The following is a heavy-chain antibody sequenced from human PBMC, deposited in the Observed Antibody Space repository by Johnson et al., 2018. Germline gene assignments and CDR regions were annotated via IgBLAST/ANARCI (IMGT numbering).Heavy chain of an antibody. CDR3: ARFWGSGSYFVDY. CDR2: VYYSGNT. V-gene: IGHV4-39*07. Sequence: QVQLQESGPGLVKPSETLSLFCTVSGGSITTSSYLWGWVRQPPGKGLEWIGSVYYSGNTYYNPSLKSRVTLSEDTPRNPFSLKLSSVTAADTDVYYCARFWGSGSYFVDYWGQGTLVTVSS. J-gene: IGHJ4*02. CDR1: GGSITTSSYL. D-gene: IGHD3-10*01.